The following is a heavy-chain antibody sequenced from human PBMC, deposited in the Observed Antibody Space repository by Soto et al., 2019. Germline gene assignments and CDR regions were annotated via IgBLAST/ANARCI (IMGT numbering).Heavy chain of an antibody. V-gene: IGHV1-18*01. CDR3: ATPNCSGGSWYLTLDY. CDR1: GYTFTSYG. J-gene: IGHJ4*02. CDR2: ISAYNGNT. Sequence: QVQLVQSGAEVKKPGASVKVSCKASGYTFTSYGISWVRQAPGQGLEWMGWISAYNGNTNYAQKLQGRVTMTTDTSTSTAYMELRSLRSDDTAVYYCATPNCSGGSWYLTLDYWGQGTLVTVSS. D-gene: IGHD2-15*01.